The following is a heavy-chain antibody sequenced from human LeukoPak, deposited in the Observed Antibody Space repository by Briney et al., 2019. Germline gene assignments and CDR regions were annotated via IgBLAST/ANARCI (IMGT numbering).Heavy chain of an antibody. CDR3: ARKYRSGGSCYRGDYFDY. Sequence: SETLSLTCTVSGGSISSYYWSWIRQPPGKGLEWIGYIYYSGSTNYNPSLKSRVTISVDTSKNQFSLKLSSVTAADTAVYYCARKYRSGGSCYRGDYFDYWGQGTLVTVSS. CDR1: GGSISSYY. J-gene: IGHJ4*02. D-gene: IGHD2-15*01. V-gene: IGHV4-59*08. CDR2: IYYSGST.